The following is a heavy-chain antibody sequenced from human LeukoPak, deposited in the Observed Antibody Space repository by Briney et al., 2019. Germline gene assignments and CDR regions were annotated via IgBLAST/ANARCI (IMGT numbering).Heavy chain of an antibody. V-gene: IGHV3-21*04. CDR3: ARDPFYGGSWYFDL. Sequence: PGGSLRLSCAASGFTFSSYSMNWVRQAPGKGLEWVSSISSSSSYIYYADSVKGRFTISRDNAKNSLYLQMNSLRAEDTAVYYCARDPFYGGSWYFDLWGRGTLVTVSS. CDR2: ISSSSSYI. CDR1: GFTFSSYS. J-gene: IGHJ2*01. D-gene: IGHD4-23*01.